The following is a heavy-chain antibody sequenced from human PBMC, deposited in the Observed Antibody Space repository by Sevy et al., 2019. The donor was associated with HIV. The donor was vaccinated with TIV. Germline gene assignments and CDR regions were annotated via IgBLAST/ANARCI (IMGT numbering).Heavy chain of an antibody. D-gene: IGHD2-15*01. CDR2: ISPHTGDT. Sequence: GESLKISCKVSGYTFSIYRITWVRQAPGQGLEWMGWISPHTGDTKFAENFQDRVTMSTDTSTATAYMELGSLRSDDTAVYYCARAFCTSGRCYSLAYWGQGTLVTVSS. V-gene: IGHV1-18*01. J-gene: IGHJ4*02. CDR3: ARAFCTSGRCYSLAY. CDR1: GYTFSIYR.